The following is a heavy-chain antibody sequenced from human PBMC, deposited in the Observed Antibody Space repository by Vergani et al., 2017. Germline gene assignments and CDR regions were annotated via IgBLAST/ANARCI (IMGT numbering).Heavy chain of an antibody. J-gene: IGHJ6*02. Sequence: EVQLVESGGGLVKPGGSLRLSCAASGFTFSSYAMSWVRQAPGKGLEWVSAISGSGGSTYYADSVKGRFTISRDNSKNTLYLQMNSLRAEDTAVYYCAKDRTVPAAIFGVRRYYYYGMDVWGQGTTVTVSS. CDR2: ISGSGGST. D-gene: IGHD2-2*01. V-gene: IGHV3-23*04. CDR1: GFTFSSYA. CDR3: AKDRTVPAAIFGVRRYYYYGMDV.